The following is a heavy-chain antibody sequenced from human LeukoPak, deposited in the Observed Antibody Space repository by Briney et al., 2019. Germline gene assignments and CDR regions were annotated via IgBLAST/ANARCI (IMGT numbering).Heavy chain of an antibody. CDR3: ARDVGTSGYDY. J-gene: IGHJ4*02. V-gene: IGHV3-33*01. D-gene: IGHD3-22*01. CDR1: GFALSSCG. Sequence: GGSLRLSCAASGFALSSCGMHWVRQAPGKGLEWVAVIWYDGTNKYYADSVQGRFTISRDNSKNTLYLQMNSLRAEDTAVYYCARDVGTSGYDYWGQGTLVTVSS. CDR2: IWYDGTNK.